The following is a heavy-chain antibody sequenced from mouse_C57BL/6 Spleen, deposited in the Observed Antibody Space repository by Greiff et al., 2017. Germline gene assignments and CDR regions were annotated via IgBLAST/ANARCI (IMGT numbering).Heavy chain of an antibody. CDR1: GFTFSDYG. Sequence: EVKLVESGGGLVKPGGSLKLSCAASGFTFSDYGMHWVRPAPETGLEWVSYISSGSSTIYYADTVKGRFTISRDNAKNTLFLQMTSLRSEDTAMYYCARQGGTSSYYFDYWGQGTTLTVSS. J-gene: IGHJ2*01. D-gene: IGHD4-1*01. CDR2: ISSGSSTI. V-gene: IGHV5-17*01. CDR3: ARQGGTSSYYFDY.